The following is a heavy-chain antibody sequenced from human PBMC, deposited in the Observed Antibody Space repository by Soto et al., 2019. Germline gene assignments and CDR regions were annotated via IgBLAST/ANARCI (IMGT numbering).Heavy chain of an antibody. V-gene: IGHV4-30-4*01. D-gene: IGHD2-2*01. CDR1: GVSIISGDYY. J-gene: IGHJ6*02. CDR3: ARDQWEEFSAAGGPSYYGIVF. CDR2: IYYSGST. Sequence: SETLSLTCTVSGVSIISGDYYWIWIRQPPGKGLEWIGYIYYSGSTYYNPSLKSRVTISVDTSKNQFSLKLSSVTAADTAVYYCARDQWEEFSAAGGPSYYGIVFWGQGITVSVSS.